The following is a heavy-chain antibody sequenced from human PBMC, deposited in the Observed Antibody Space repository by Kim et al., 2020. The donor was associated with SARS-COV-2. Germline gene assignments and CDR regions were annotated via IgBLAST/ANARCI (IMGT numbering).Heavy chain of an antibody. V-gene: IGHV3-11*05. J-gene: IGHJ4*02. Sequence: AESGKGRFTIARDTAKNSLYLQMNRLRAEDTAVYYCARGDYYYGSGSYSSWGQGTLVTVSS. CDR3: ARGDYYYGSGSYSS. D-gene: IGHD3-10*01.